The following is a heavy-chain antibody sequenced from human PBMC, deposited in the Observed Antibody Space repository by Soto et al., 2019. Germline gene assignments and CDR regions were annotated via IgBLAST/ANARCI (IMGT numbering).Heavy chain of an antibody. V-gene: IGHV4-39*01. Sequence: ETLSLTCTASGDSIISSDFYWGWGRHRPGKGLEWIGSIFYLGSSYYNPSLKSRVTMSVDTSKNQFSLRLRSVTAADTALYFCARHSLAIRKNNWFEPLGQGIMVIVSS. CDR2: IFYLGSS. CDR3: ARHSLAIRKNNWFEP. J-gene: IGHJ5*02. CDR1: GDSIISSDFY. D-gene: IGHD3-3*02.